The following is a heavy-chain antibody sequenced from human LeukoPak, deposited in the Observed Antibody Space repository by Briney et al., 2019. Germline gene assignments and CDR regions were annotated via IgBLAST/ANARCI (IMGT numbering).Heavy chain of an antibody. V-gene: IGHV4-39*02. CDR1: GGSISSSSYY. J-gene: IGHJ6*03. CDR2: IYYSGST. D-gene: IGHD5-12*01. CDR3: ARDKEKWPNNYYYYYMDV. Sequence: SETLSLTCTVSGGSISSSSYYWGWIRQPPGKGLEWIGSIYYSGSTYYNPSLKSRVTISVDTSKNQFSLKLSSVTAADTAVYYCARDKEKWPNNYYYYYMDVWGKGTTVTVSS.